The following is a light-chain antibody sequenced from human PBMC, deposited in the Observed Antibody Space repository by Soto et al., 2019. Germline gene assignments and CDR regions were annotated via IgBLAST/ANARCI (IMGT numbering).Light chain of an antibody. V-gene: IGLV4-69*01. CDR2: LNIDGSH. Sequence: QSVLTQSPSASASLGASVKLTCTLSSGHSSYAIAWHQQQPEKGPRYLMNLNIDGSHSKGDGIPDRFSGSSSGAERYLTISSLQSGDEADYYCQTWVTGIVVFGGGTKLTVL. CDR1: SGHSSYA. J-gene: IGLJ2*01. CDR3: QTWVTGIVV.